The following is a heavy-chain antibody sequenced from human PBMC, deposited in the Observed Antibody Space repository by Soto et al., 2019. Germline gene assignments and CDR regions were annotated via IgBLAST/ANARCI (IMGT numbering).Heavy chain of an antibody. CDR3: AKDPQGSGEYYFDY. D-gene: IGHD3-10*01. Sequence: GGSLRLSCAASGFTFSSYGMHWVRQAPGKGLEWVAVISYDGSNKYYADSVKGRFTISRDNSKNTLYLQMNSLRAEDTAVYYCAKDPQGSGEYYFDYWGQGTLVTVSS. V-gene: IGHV3-30*18. J-gene: IGHJ4*02. CDR1: GFTFSSYG. CDR2: ISYDGSNK.